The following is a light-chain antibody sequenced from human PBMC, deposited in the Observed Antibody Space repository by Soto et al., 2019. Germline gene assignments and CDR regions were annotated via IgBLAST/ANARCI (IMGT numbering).Light chain of an antibody. CDR1: QTISSW. CDR3: QHYKSYSEA. CDR2: KAS. Sequence: DIQMTQSPSTLSGSVGDRVTITCRASQTISSWLAWYQQKPGKAPKLLIYKASTLKSGVPSRFSGSGSGTEFTLTISSLQPDDFATYYCQHYKSYSEAFGQGTKVEI. V-gene: IGKV1-5*03. J-gene: IGKJ1*01.